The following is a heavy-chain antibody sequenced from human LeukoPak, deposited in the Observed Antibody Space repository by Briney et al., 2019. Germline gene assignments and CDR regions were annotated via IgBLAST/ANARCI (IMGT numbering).Heavy chain of an antibody. CDR2: IYYSGST. D-gene: IGHD3-22*01. CDR3: ARHRIITMIVVVTTDWLDP. J-gene: IGHJ5*02. CDR1: GGSISSSSYY. V-gene: IGHV4-39*01. Sequence: PSETLSLTCTVSGGSISSSSYYWGWIRQPPGKGLEWIGSIYYSGSTYYNPSLKSRVTISVDTSKNQFSLKLSSVTAADTAVYYCARHRIITMIVVVTTDWLDPWGQGTLVTVSS.